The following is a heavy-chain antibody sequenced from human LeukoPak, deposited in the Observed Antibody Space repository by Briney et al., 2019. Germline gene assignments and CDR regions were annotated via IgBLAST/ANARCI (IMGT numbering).Heavy chain of an antibody. CDR1: GYTFTSYG. J-gene: IGHJ4*02. CDR3: AREYGSAYYYGSGSKFKPLDY. V-gene: IGHV1-18*01. Sequence: GASVKVSCKASGYTFTSYGISWVRQAPGQGLEWMGWISAYNGNTNYAQKLQGRVTMTTDTSTSTAYMELRSLRSDDTAVYYCAREYGSAYYYGSGSKFKPLDYWGQGTLVTVSS. CDR2: ISAYNGNT. D-gene: IGHD3-10*01.